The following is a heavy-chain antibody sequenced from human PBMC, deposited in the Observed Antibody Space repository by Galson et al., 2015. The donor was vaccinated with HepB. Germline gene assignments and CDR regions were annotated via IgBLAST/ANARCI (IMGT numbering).Heavy chain of an antibody. J-gene: IGHJ4*02. V-gene: IGHV3-33*01. CDR1: GFTFNSYG. D-gene: IGHD2-21*01. CDR2: IWYDGSNK. CDR3: ARGDNKLDYFDY. Sequence: SLRLSCAASGFTFNSYGMHWVRQAPGKGLEWVAVIWYDGSNKYYADSVKGRFTISRDNSKNTLYLQMNSLRAEDTAVYYCARGDNKLDYFDYWGQGTLVTVSS.